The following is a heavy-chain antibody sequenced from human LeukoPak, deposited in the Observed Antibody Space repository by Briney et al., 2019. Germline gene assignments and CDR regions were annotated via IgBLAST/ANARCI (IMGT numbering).Heavy chain of an antibody. J-gene: IGHJ4*02. CDR1: GYTLTELS. Sequence: ASVKVSCKVSGYTLTELSMHWVRQAPGKGLEWMGGFDPEDGETIYAQKFQGRVTITADKSTSTAYMELSSLRSEDTAVYYCARDAYYYDSYELLWGQGTLVTVSS. CDR2: FDPEDGET. D-gene: IGHD3-22*01. V-gene: IGHV1-24*01. CDR3: ARDAYYYDSYELL.